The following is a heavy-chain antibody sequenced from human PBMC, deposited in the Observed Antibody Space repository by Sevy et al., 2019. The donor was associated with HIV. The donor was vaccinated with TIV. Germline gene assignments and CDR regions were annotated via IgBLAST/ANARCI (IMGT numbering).Heavy chain of an antibody. V-gene: IGHV3-30-3*01. CDR1: GFTFSSYA. CDR2: ISYDGSNK. Sequence: GRSLRLSCAASGFTFSSYAMHWVRQAPGKGLEWVAVISYDGSNKYYADSVKGRFTISRDNSKNTLYLQMNSLRAEDSAVYYCARDGVLRFLEWSYTGMDVWGQGTTVTVSS. D-gene: IGHD3-3*01. J-gene: IGHJ6*02. CDR3: ARDGVLRFLEWSYTGMDV.